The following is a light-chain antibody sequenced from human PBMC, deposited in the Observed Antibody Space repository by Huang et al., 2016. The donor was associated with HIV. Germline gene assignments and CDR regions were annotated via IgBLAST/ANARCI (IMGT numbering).Light chain of an antibody. J-gene: IGKJ1*01. CDR2: GAS. CDR1: QSVNNN. CDR3: QHNNNWPRGT. Sequence: ELVMTQSPATLYVSPGERATLSCRASQSVNNNLAWYQQKPGQVPRPRIFGASIRATGIPVRFSGSGSGTEFTLTISSLQSEDFAVYYCQHNNNWPRGTFGQGTRVEMK. V-gene: IGKV3D-15*01.